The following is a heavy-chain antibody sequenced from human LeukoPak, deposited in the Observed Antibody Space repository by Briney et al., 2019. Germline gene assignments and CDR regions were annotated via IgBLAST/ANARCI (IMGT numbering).Heavy chain of an antibody. J-gene: IGHJ5*02. Sequence: SETLSLTCIVPGGSISSYYWSWIRQPPGKGLEWIGYIYYSGSTNYNPSLKSRVTISVDTSKNQFSLKLSSVTAADTAVYYCARLSGREFSIPGIAAVGTTPGGWFDPWGQGTLVTVSS. D-gene: IGHD6-13*01. V-gene: IGHV4-59*08. CDR3: ARLSGREFSIPGIAAVGTTPGGWFDP. CDR2: IYYSGST. CDR1: GGSISSYY.